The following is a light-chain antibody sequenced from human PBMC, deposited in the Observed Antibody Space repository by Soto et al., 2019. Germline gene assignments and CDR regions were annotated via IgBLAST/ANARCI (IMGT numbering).Light chain of an antibody. Sequence: EIVLTQSPATLSLSPWERATLSCRASQSVSSYLAWYQQKPGQAPRLLIYDASNRATGIPARFSGSGSGTDFTLTVNSLEPEDFAVYYCQQRSYWPRTFGQGTKLEIK. CDR2: DAS. J-gene: IGKJ2*01. V-gene: IGKV3-11*01. CDR3: QQRSYWPRT. CDR1: QSVSSY.